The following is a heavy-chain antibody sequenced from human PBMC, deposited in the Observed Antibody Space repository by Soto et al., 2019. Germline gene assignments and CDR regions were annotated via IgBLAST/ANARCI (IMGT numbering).Heavy chain of an antibody. J-gene: IGHJ6*02. V-gene: IGHV1-46*01. CDR3: ARDVSGPGATYVMDV. CDR1: GYTFTGYY. D-gene: IGHD2-2*01. Sequence: ASVKVSCKASGYTFTGYYMHWVRQAPGQGLQWMGIINPGGGRTAYAQKFQGRVTLTRDMSTSTVYMELTSLTYDDTAVYYCARDVSGPGATYVMDVWGQGTTVTVSS. CDR2: INPGGGRT.